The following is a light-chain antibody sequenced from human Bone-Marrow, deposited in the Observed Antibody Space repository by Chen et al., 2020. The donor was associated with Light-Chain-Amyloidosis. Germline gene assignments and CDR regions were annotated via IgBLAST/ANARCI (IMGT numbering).Light chain of an antibody. V-gene: IGKV3-15*01. CDR3: QQRNNWPLT. CDR2: GAS. J-gene: IGKJ4*01. Sequence: EIVMTQSPATLSVSPGESATLSCRASQNINNNFAWYQQKPGQAPRLLMHGASTRATGIPARFSGSGSRTEFTLTISSLQPEDFAVYYCQQRNNWPLTFGGGTKVEI. CDR1: QNINNN.